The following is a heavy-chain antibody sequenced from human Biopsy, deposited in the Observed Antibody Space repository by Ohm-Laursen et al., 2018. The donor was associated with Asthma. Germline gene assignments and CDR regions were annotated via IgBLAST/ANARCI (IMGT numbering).Heavy chain of an antibody. V-gene: IGHV4-39*01. CDR3: ARHSGNYYAQLNY. J-gene: IGHJ4*02. CDR2: TSYTGST. CDR1: ADSISSNNFY. D-gene: IGHD1-26*01. Sequence: GTLSLTWPVSADSISSNNFYWGWIRQPPGKGLEWIATTSYTGSTYYNPSLKTRVTISVDTSKNQFSLKLSSVTAADTAVYYCARHSGNYYAQLNYWGQGTLVTVSS.